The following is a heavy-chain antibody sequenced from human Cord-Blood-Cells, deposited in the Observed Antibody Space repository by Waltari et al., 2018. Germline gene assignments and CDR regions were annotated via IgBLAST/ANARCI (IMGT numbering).Heavy chain of an antibody. CDR3: AREDCSSTSCYFDY. Sequence: QVQLQQWGAGLLKPSETLSLTCAVYGGSFSGYYWSWIRQPPGKGLEWIGEINHSGSTNYNPSLKSRVTISVDTSKNQFSLKLSSVTAADTAVYYCAREDCSSTSCYFDYWGQGTLVTVSS. V-gene: IGHV4-34*01. CDR1: GGSFSGYY. J-gene: IGHJ4*02. D-gene: IGHD2-2*01. CDR2: INHSGST.